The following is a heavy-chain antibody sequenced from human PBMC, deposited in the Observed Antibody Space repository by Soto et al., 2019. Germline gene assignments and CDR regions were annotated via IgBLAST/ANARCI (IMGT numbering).Heavy chain of an antibody. J-gene: IGHJ5*02. V-gene: IGHV4-34*01. D-gene: IGHD3-22*01. CDR1: GDSFSGYY. Sequence: ETLSLTCAVYGDSFSGYYLSFIRHPPVKGLEWIGEINHSGSTNYNPSLKSRVTISVDTSRNQFSLKLSSVTAADTALYYCARRITMIVVAHRGFDPWGQGTLVTVSS. CDR2: INHSGST. CDR3: ARRITMIVVAHRGFDP.